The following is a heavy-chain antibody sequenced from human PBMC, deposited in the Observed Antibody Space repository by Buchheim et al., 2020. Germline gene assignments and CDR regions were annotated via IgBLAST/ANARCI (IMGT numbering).Heavy chain of an antibody. CDR3: ARGQAGRSPFDY. J-gene: IGHJ4*02. V-gene: IGHV4-61*01. D-gene: IGHD1-1*01. CDR2: IYYSGRT. Sequence: QVQLQESGPGLVKPSETLSLTCSVSGGSVSSGSYYWSWIRQPPGKGLEWIGYIYYSGRTNYNPSLKSRVTISVDTSKNQFSLKLSSVTAADTAVYYCARGQAGRSPFDYWGQGTL. CDR1: GGSVSSGSYY.